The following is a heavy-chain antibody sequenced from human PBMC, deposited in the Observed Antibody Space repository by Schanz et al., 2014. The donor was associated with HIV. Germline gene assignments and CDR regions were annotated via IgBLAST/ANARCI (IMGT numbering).Heavy chain of an antibody. CDR3: AKVATWDYYGMDV. CDR1: GFTFRNFG. CDR2: ISYDGSDK. J-gene: IGHJ6*02. Sequence: QEQLVESGGGVVQPGKSLRLSCAASGFTFRNFGMHWVRQAPGKGLEWVAVISYDGSDKYHADSVKGRFTISRDNSKNTLYLQMNSLRAEDTAVYYCAKVATWDYYGMDVWGQGTTVTVSS. V-gene: IGHV3-30*18.